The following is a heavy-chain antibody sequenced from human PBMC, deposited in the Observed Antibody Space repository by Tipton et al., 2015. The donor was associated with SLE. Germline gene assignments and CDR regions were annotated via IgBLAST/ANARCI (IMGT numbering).Heavy chain of an antibody. CDR1: GGSISGYY. D-gene: IGHD2-15*01. CDR2: VYSEGDT. Sequence: TLSLTCTVSGGSISGYYWDWIRQPAGKGLEWIGLVYSEGDTNYNPSLKRRVTMSVDTSRNQFSLKLNSLTAADTAVYFCAREDVGFCNGGSCPFYIDLWSQGTLVTVSS. CDR3: AREDVGFCNGGSCPFYIDL. V-gene: IGHV4-4*07. J-gene: IGHJ5*02.